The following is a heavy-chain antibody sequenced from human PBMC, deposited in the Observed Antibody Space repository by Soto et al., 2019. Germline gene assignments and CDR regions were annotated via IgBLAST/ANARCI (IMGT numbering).Heavy chain of an antibody. Sequence: PSETLSLTCTVSGGSISSYYWSWIRQPPGKGLEWIGYIYYSGSTNYNPSLKSRVTISVDTSKNQFSLKLSSVTAADTDVYYCARDRSAGTWDYWGQGTLVTVSS. J-gene: IGHJ4*02. D-gene: IGHD6-13*01. CDR1: GGSISSYY. CDR2: IYYSGST. V-gene: IGHV4-59*01. CDR3: ARDRSAGTWDY.